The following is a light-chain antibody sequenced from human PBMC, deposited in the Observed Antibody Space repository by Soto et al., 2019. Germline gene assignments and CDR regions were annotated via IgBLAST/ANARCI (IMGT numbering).Light chain of an antibody. CDR3: SSYTSSSTIYV. V-gene: IGLV2-14*01. CDR2: EVT. CDR1: SSDVGGYNY. Sequence: QSVLTQPASVSGSPGQSITISCTGTSSDVGGYNYVCWYKQHPGKAPQLMIYEVTNRPSGVSDRFSGSKSGNTASLTISGLQAEDEADYYCSSYTSSSTIYVFGNGTKVTV. J-gene: IGLJ1*01.